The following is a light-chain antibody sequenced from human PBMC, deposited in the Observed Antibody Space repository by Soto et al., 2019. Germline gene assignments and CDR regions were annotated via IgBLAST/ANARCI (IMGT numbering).Light chain of an antibody. CDR1: SSDVGSYSL. CDR2: EVS. Sequence: SALTQPASVSGSPGQSITISCPGTSSDVGSYSLVSWYQQHPGKAPKLMIYEVSKRPSGVSNRFSGSKSGNTASLTISGLQAEGEADYYCCSYAGSSTPLIFGTGTKVTVL. J-gene: IGLJ1*01. V-gene: IGLV2-23*02. CDR3: CSYAGSSTPLI.